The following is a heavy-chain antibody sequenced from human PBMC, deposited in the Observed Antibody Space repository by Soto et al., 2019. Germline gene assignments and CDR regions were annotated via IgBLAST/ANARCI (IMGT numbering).Heavy chain of an antibody. Sequence: GSLRLSCAASGFTFSGSAMHGVRQASGKGLEWVGRIRSKANSYATAYAASVKGRFTISRDDSKNTAYLQMNSLKTEDTAVYYCTRHPHQRGYSYGGYGMDVWGQGTTVTVSS. V-gene: IGHV3-73*01. CDR2: IRSKANSYAT. CDR3: TRHPHQRGYSYGGYGMDV. CDR1: GFTFSGSA. J-gene: IGHJ6*02. D-gene: IGHD5-18*01.